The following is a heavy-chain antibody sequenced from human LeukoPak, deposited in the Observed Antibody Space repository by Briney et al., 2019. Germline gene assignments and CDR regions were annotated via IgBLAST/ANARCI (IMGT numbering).Heavy chain of an antibody. J-gene: IGHJ5*02. V-gene: IGHV6-1*01. CDR2: TYYRSKWYN. CDR3: ARDRGYCSSTSCYSSRGFDP. CDR1: GDSVSSNSAA. D-gene: IGHD2-2*02. Sequence: SQTLSLTCAISGDSVSSNSAAWNWLRQSPSRGLEWLGRTYYRSKWYNDYAVSVKSRITINPDTSKNQFSLQLNSVTPEDTAVYYCARDRGYCSSTSCYSSRGFDPWGQGTLVTVSS.